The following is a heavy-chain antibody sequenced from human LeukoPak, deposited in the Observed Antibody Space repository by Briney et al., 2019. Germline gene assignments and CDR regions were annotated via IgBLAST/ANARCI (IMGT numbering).Heavy chain of an antibody. V-gene: IGHV5-51*01. CDR1: GYTFTNYW. CDR3: ARAGYSNRWDGVDY. Sequence: GESLKISCKGSGYTFTNYWIGWVRQMPGKGLEFMGIIYPGNSDTRYSPSFQGQVTISVDKSINTAYLQWSSLKASDSAMYYCARAGYSNRWDGVDYWGQGTLVTVSS. J-gene: IGHJ4*02. D-gene: IGHD2/OR15-2a*01. CDR2: IYPGNSDT.